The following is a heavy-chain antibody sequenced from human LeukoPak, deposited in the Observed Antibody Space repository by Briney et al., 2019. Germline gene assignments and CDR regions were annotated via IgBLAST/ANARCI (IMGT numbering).Heavy chain of an antibody. CDR3: AGNPTAYNWFDP. J-gene: IGHJ5*02. D-gene: IGHD4-11*01. CDR1: DYTFSSYG. CDR2: ISGYNGNT. V-gene: IGHV1-18*01. Sequence: ASVKVSCKASDYTFSSYGISWVRQAPGQGLEWMGWISGYNGNTEYAQKLQGRVTMTTDTSTSTAYMELRSLRSDDTAVYYCAGNPTAYNWFDPWGQGTLVTVSS.